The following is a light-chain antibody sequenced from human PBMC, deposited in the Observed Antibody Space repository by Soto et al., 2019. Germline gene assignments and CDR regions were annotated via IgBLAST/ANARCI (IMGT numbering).Light chain of an antibody. J-gene: IGLJ2*01. Sequence: QSALTQPASVSGSPGQSITISCTGTSSDVGGYNYVSWYQQHPGKAPKLMIYEVSNRPSGVSNRFSDSKSGNTASLTISGLQAEDEADYYCSSYTSSSTLFGGGTKVTVL. CDR2: EVS. V-gene: IGLV2-14*01. CDR3: SSYTSSSTL. CDR1: SSDVGGYNY.